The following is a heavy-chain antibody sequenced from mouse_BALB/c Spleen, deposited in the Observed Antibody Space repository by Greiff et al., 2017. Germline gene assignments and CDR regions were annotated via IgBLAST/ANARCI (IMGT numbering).Heavy chain of an antibody. V-gene: IGHV1-5*01. CDR3: TRSPYYRYDVDYYAMDY. CDR1: GYSFTSYW. J-gene: IGHJ4*01. Sequence: VQLQQSGTVLARPGASVKMSCKASGYSFTSYWMHWVKQRPGQGLEWIGAIYPGNSDTSYNQKFKGKAKLTAVTSASTAYMELSSLTNEDSAVYYCTRSPYYRYDVDYYAMDYWGQGTSVTVSS. CDR2: IYPGNSDT. D-gene: IGHD2-14*01.